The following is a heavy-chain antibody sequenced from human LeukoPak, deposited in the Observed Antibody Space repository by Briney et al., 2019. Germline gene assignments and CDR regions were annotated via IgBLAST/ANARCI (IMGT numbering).Heavy chain of an antibody. CDR1: GFTFGDYA. CDR3: TRDDIDTYYYDSSGPAARDY. Sequence: GGSLRLSCTASGFTFGDYAMSWFRQAPGKGLGWVGFIRSKAYGGTTEYAASVKGRFTISRDDSKSIAYLQMNSLKTEDTAVYYCTRDDIDTYYYDSSGPAARDYWGQGTLVTVSS. V-gene: IGHV3-49*03. CDR2: IRSKAYGGTT. D-gene: IGHD3-22*01. J-gene: IGHJ4*02.